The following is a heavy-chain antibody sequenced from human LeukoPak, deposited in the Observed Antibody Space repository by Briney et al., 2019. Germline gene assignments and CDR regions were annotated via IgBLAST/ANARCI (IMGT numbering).Heavy chain of an antibody. D-gene: IGHD1-1*01. CDR2: IRYDGSNK. V-gene: IGHV3-33*08. CDR1: GFTFSSYG. Sequence: PGGSLRLSCAASGFTFSSYGVNWVRQAPGKGLEWVAVIRYDGSNKYSEDSVQGRFSISSDNSKSTWNLQMNSLRAEDTAVYYCARDEVGTGFNYWGQGRLVTVSA. J-gene: IGHJ4*02. CDR3: ARDEVGTGFNY.